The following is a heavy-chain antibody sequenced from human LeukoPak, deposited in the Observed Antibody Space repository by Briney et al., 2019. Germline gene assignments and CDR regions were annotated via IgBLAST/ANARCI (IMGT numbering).Heavy chain of an antibody. CDR1: GYTFTTYA. CDR2: ISTYNGNT. Sequence: ASVKVSCKASGYTFTTYAFAWVRQAPGQGLEWMGWISTYNGNTDYAQRFQGRVTMTTDTSTSTVYMELRSLRSDDTAVYYCARGAPAYSSGWYYDYWGQGTLVTVSS. D-gene: IGHD6-19*01. CDR3: ARGAPAYSSGWYYDY. J-gene: IGHJ4*02. V-gene: IGHV1-18*01.